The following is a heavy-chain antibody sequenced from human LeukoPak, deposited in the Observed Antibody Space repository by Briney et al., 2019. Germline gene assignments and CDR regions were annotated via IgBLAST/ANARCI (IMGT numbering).Heavy chain of an antibody. J-gene: IGHJ4*02. Sequence: SETLSLTCAVYGGSFSGYYWSWIRQPPGKGLEWIATIYYSGSTYYNPSLKGRVTISVDTSKNQFSLKLSSVTAADTAVYYCARLGARDGANYWGQGALVTVSS. CDR3: ARLGARDGANY. CDR1: GGSFSGYY. CDR2: IYYSGST. D-gene: IGHD4/OR15-4a*01. V-gene: IGHV4-34*01.